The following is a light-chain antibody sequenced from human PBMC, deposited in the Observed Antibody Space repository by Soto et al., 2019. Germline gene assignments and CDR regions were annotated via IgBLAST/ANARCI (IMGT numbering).Light chain of an antibody. CDR1: QSISSW. V-gene: IGKV1-5*02. J-gene: IGKJ5*01. CDR3: QQYNSYASPT. Sequence: DIQMTQSPSTLSASVGDRGTIIYRASQSISSWLAWYQQKPGKAPKLLIYDASSLESGVPSRFSGSGSGTEFTLTISSLQPDDFATYYCQQYNSYASPTFGQGTRLEIK. CDR2: DAS.